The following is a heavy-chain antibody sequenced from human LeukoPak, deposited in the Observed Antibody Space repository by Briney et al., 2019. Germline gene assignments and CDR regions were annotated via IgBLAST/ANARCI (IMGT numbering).Heavy chain of an antibody. V-gene: IGHV1-8*03. CDR2: MNPNSGNT. CDR3: ARGSKQLVRFFVAYYYYYMDV. CDR1: GYIFPSYG. J-gene: IGHJ6*03. D-gene: IGHD6-13*01. Sequence: PAASVTVSCKASGYIFPSYGISWVRQAPGQGLEWMGWMNPNSGNTGYAQKFQGRVTITRNTSISTAYMELSSLRSEDTAVYYCARGSKQLVRFFVAYYYYYMDVWGKGTTVTVSS.